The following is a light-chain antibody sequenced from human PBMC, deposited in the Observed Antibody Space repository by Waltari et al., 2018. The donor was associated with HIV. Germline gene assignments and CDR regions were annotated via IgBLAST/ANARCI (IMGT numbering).Light chain of an antibody. CDR1: QNINNNY. V-gene: IGKV3D-20*01. J-gene: IGKJ1*01. CDR2: DTS. Sequence: EIVLTQSPATLSLSPGERATLSCGASQNINNNYLAWYQQKPGLAPRLLIYDTSNRATGIPDRFTGSGSGTDFTLTISRLEPEDFAVYYCQHYSNTPWTFGQETKVEVK. CDR3: QHYSNTPWT.